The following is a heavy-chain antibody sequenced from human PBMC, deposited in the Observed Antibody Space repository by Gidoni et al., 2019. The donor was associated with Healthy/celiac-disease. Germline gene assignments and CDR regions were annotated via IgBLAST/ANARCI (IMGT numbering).Heavy chain of an antibody. CDR2: ISWNSGSI. CDR3: AKDIRDGQWLDGGYWFDP. CDR1: GFPFDDYA. D-gene: IGHD6-19*01. V-gene: IGHV3-9*01. J-gene: IGHJ5*02. Sequence: DVQLVESGGGLVQPGRSLRLSCAASGFPFDDYAMHWVRQAPGKGLEWVSGISWNSGSIGYADSVKGRFTISRDNAKNSLYLQMNSLRAEDTALYYCAKDIRDGQWLDGGYWFDPWGQGTLVTVSS.